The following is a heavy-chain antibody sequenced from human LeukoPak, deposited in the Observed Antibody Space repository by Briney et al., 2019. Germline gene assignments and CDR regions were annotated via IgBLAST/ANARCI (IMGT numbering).Heavy chain of an antibody. Sequence: ASVKVSCKASGYTFTSYGISWVRQVPGQGLEWMGWISAYNGNTNYAQKLQGRVTMTTDTSTSTAYMELRSLRSDDTAVYYCARCSRYYYGSGSYYNSDDAFDIWGQGTMVTVSS. J-gene: IGHJ3*02. D-gene: IGHD3-10*01. CDR2: ISAYNGNT. CDR3: ARCSRYYYGSGSYYNSDDAFDI. CDR1: GYTFTSYG. V-gene: IGHV1-18*04.